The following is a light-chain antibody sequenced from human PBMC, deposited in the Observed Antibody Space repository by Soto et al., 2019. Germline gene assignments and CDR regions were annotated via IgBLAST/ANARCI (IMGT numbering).Light chain of an antibody. CDR2: EDN. J-gene: IGLJ1*01. V-gene: IGLV6-57*03. CDR1: SGSIASNY. Sequence: QSVSESPGKTVTISCTRSSGSIASNYVQWYQQRPGSAPTTVIYEDNQRPSGVPDRFSGSIDSSSNSASLTISGLKTEDEADYYCQSYDSSNQGVFGTGTKVTVL. CDR3: QSYDSSNQGV.